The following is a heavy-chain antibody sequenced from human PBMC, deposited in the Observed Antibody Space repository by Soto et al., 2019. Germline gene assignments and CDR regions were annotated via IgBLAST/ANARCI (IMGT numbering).Heavy chain of an antibody. CDR2: ISAYNGNT. J-gene: IGHJ5*02. Sequence: SMHVSWQASGYTFTRCGISWVRQAPRQGLELMGWISAYNGNTNYAQKLQGRVTMTTDTSTSTAYMELRSLRSDDTAVYYCARGVYDFWSGYSRTNNWFDPWGQGKLVKVSA. CDR3: ARGVYDFWSGYSRTNNWFDP. D-gene: IGHD3-3*01. CDR1: GYTFTRCG. V-gene: IGHV1-18*04.